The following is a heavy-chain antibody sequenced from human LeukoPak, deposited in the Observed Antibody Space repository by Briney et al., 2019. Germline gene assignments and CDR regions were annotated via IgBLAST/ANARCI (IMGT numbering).Heavy chain of an antibody. Sequence: ASVTVSCKASGGTFSSYAISWVRQAPGQGLEWMGWISAYNGNTNYAQKLQGRVTMTTDTSTSTAYMELRSLRSDDTAVYYCALDSRGMRELADYWGQGTLVTVSS. CDR3: ALDSRGMRELADY. J-gene: IGHJ4*02. CDR1: GGTFSSYA. V-gene: IGHV1-18*01. D-gene: IGHD1-26*01. CDR2: ISAYNGNT.